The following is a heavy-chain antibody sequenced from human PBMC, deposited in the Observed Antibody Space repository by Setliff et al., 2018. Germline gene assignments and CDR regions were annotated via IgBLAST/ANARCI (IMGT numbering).Heavy chain of an antibody. CDR1: GFTFSTYS. CDR2: ISGDSEYI. CDR3: VGDYQLLF. V-gene: IGHV3-23*01. Sequence: GSLRLSCAASGFTFSTYSMSWVRQAPGKGLEWVSAISGDSEYIYYRDSVKGRFTISRANSKNTLYLQMNNLRVEDTAVYYCVGDYQLLFWGQGTLVTVSS. D-gene: IGHD2-2*01. J-gene: IGHJ4*02.